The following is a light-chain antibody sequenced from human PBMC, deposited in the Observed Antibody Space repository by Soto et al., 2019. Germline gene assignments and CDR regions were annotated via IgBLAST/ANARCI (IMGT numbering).Light chain of an antibody. J-gene: IGKJ1*01. CDR3: QQSYSNRT. Sequence: DIQMTQSPSSLSASVGDRVTITCRASQSVSSYLNWYQQKPGKAPKLLIYAASSLQSGVPSRFSGSGSGTDFTLTISSLQPDDFATYYCQQSYSNRTFGQGTKVEIK. CDR1: QSVSSY. V-gene: IGKV1-39*01. CDR2: AAS.